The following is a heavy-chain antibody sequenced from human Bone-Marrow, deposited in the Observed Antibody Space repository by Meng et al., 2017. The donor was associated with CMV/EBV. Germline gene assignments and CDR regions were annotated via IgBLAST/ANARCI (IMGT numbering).Heavy chain of an antibody. CDR2: IRSDGSNK. CDR3: ARVGPLYSSGWYFGKDYYGMDV. V-gene: IGHV3-30*02. CDR1: GFTFSSFG. Sequence: GESLKISCAASGFTFSSFGIHWVRQAPGKGLEWVAFIRSDGSNKYYADSVKGRFTISRDNSKNTLFLQMNSLRAEDTAVYYCARVGPLYSSGWYFGKDYYGMDVWGQGTTVTVSS. D-gene: IGHD6-19*01. J-gene: IGHJ6*02.